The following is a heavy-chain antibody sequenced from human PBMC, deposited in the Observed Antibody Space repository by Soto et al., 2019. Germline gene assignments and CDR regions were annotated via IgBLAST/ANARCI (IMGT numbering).Heavy chain of an antibody. CDR3: ARGKDTAAYYFDY. CDR1: GGSVSSGSYY. Sequence: SETLSLTCTVSGGSVSSGSYYWSWIRQPPGKGLEWIGYIYYSGSTNYNPSLKSRVTISVDTSKNQFSLKLSSVTAADTAVYYCARGKDTAAYYFDYWGQGTLVTVS. J-gene: IGHJ4*02. D-gene: IGHD5-18*01. CDR2: IYYSGST. V-gene: IGHV4-61*01.